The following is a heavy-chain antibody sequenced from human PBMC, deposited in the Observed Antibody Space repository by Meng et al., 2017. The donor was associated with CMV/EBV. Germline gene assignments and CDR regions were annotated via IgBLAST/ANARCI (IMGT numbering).Heavy chain of an antibody. D-gene: IGHD6-13*01. J-gene: IGHJ4*02. CDR2: IYWDDDK. CDR3: ARIAAAGRFDY. V-gene: IGHV2-5*02. CDR1: GFSLSTSGVG. Sequence: ITLKESGPPLVKPKQTLTLSCTSFGFSLSTSGVGVGWIRQPPGKALEWLALIYWDDDKRYSPSLKSRLTITKDTSKNQVVLTMTNMDPVDTATYYCARIAAAGRFDYWGQGTLVTVSS.